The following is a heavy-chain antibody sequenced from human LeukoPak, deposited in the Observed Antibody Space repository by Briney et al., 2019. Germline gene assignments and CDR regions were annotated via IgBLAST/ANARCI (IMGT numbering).Heavy chain of an antibody. D-gene: IGHD5-24*01. CDR2: ISSSSGYI. Sequence: GGSLRLSCVVSGFTFSTYHMNWVRQAPGKGLEWVSSISSSSGYIYYADSLTGRITISRDNAKNAVYLHMNSLRPEDTAIYYCARDKVEGPTKFDSWGQGIRVTVSS. V-gene: IGHV3-21*01. CDR3: ARDKVEGPTKFDS. J-gene: IGHJ5*01. CDR1: GFTFSTYH.